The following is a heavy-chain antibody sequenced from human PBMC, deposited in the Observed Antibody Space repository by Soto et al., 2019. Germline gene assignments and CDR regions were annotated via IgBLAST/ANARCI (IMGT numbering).Heavy chain of an antibody. CDR3: ARAYPKKYSGGWYFSSIAPNNWFDP. CDR2: TSHDGVT. CDR1: SGSIDNVYW. J-gene: IGHJ5*02. D-gene: IGHD6-19*01. Sequence: SETLSLTCAVSSGSIDNVYWWSWVRQSPGKGLEWIGETSHDGVTNYNPSLEGRVTISVDKSKNQFSLRLSSVTAADTAVYYCARAYPKKYSGGWYFSSIAPNNWFDPWGQGTLVTVSS. V-gene: IGHV4-4*02.